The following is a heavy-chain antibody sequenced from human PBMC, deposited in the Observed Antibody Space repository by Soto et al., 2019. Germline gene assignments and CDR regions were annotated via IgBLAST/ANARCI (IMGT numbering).Heavy chain of an antibody. Sequence: ASVKVSCKASGYTFTGYYMHWVRQAPGQGLEWMGWINPNSGGTNYAQKFQGRVTMTRDTSTSTAYMELSRLRSDDTAVYYCAAQSSSRYYYYGMDVWGQGTTVTVSS. CDR2: INPNSGGT. CDR3: AAQSSSRYYYYGMDV. D-gene: IGHD6-6*01. CDR1: GYTFTGYY. J-gene: IGHJ6*02. V-gene: IGHV1-2*02.